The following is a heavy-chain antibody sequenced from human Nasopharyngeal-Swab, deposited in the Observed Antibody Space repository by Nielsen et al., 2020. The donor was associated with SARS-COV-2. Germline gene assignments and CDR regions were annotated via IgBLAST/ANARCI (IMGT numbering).Heavy chain of an antibody. CDR2: ISGSSGTI. Sequence: GESLKISCAASGFTFSSYSMNWVRQAPGKGLEWVSYISGSSGTIHYADSVKGRFTISRDNAKNSLYLQMNSLRVEDTALYYCAKGIAAAGTVTFGMDVWGQGTTVTVSS. CDR1: GFTFSSYS. V-gene: IGHV3-48*01. D-gene: IGHD6-13*01. J-gene: IGHJ6*02. CDR3: AKGIAAAGTVTFGMDV.